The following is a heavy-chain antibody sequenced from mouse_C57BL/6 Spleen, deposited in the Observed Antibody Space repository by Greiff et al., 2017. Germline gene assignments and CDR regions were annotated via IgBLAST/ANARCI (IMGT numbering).Heavy chain of an antibody. CDR3: ALDSSGYRYYFDY. D-gene: IGHD3-2*02. J-gene: IGHJ2*01. Sequence: EVKLMESGGGLVKPGGSLKLSCAASGFTFSSYAMSWVRQTPEKRLEWVATISDGGSYTYYPDNVKGRFTISRDNAKNNLYLQMSHLKSEDTAMYYCALDSSGYRYYFDYWGQGTTLTVSS. V-gene: IGHV5-4*03. CDR1: GFTFSSYA. CDR2: ISDGGSYT.